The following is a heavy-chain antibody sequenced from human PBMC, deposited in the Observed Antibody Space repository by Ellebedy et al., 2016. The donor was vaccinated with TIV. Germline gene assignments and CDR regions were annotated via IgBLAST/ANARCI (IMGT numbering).Heavy chain of an antibody. D-gene: IGHD3-22*01. J-gene: IGHJ4*02. CDR2: INDVARDL. CDR1: GFTFNKHG. Sequence: GGSLRLSXAASGFTFNKHGMNWVRQAPGKGLEWISYINDVARDLFYADSVKGRFTISRDNSKNTLYLQMNSLRAEDTAVYYCARDGPYDSSGYYRMGYFDYWGQGTLVTVSS. V-gene: IGHV3-21*05. CDR3: ARDGPYDSSGYYRMGYFDY.